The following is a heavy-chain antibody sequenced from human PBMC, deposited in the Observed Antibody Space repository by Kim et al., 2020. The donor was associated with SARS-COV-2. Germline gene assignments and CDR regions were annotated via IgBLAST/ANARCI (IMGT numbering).Heavy chain of an antibody. J-gene: IGHJ4*02. CDR1: GYTFTSYY. V-gene: IGHV1-46*01. D-gene: IGHD3-9*01. Sequence: ASVKVSCKASGYTFTSYYMHWVRQAPGQGLEWMGIINPSGGSTSYAQKFQGRVTMTRDTSTSTVYMELSSLRSEDTAVYYCAREAFQLRYFDWLLYPPHGADYWGQGTLVTVSS. CDR3: AREAFQLRYFDWLLYPPHGADY. CDR2: INPSGGST.